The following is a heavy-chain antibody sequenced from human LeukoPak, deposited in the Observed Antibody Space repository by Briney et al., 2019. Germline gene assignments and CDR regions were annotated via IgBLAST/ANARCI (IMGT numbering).Heavy chain of an antibody. D-gene: IGHD4-17*01. J-gene: IGHJ4*02. CDR3: ATRPRYGDYLTAVDY. V-gene: IGHV3-23*01. Sequence: PGGSLRLSCAASGFTFSSYAMSWVRQAPGKGLEWVSAISGSGGSTYYADSVKGRFTISRDNSKNTLYLQMNSLRAEDTAVYYCATRPRYGDYLTAVDYWGQGTLVTVSS. CDR1: GFTFSSYA. CDR2: ISGSGGST.